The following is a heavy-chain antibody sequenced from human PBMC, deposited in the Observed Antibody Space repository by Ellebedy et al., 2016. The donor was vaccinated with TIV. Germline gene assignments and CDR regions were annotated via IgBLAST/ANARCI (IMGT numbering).Heavy chain of an antibody. CDR1: GYTLTELS. D-gene: IGHD2-15*01. Sequence: ASVKVSCXVSGYTLTELSMHWVRQAPGKGLEWMGGFDPEDGETIYAQKFQGRVTMTTDTSTSTVYMELSSLRSEDTAVYYCARSVNGYCSGGSCYYYYYYMDVWGKGTTVTVSS. J-gene: IGHJ6*03. CDR2: FDPEDGET. CDR3: ARSVNGYCSGGSCYYYYYYMDV. V-gene: IGHV1-24*01.